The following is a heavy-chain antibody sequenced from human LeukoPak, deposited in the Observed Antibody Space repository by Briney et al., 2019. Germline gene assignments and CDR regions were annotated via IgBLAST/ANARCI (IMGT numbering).Heavy chain of an antibody. V-gene: IGHV3-23*01. J-gene: IGHJ4*02. Sequence: GGSLRLPCAASGFTFSSYWMSWVRQAPGKGLEWVSAISGSGGSTYYADSVKGRFTISRDNSKNTLYLQMNSLRAEDTAVYYCAITPRGYYDSSGYYADYWGQGTLVTVSS. CDR3: AITPRGYYDSSGYYADY. CDR1: GFTFSSYW. D-gene: IGHD3-22*01. CDR2: ISGSGGST.